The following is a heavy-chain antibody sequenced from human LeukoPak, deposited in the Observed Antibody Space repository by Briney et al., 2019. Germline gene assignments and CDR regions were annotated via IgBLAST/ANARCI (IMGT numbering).Heavy chain of an antibody. V-gene: IGHV3-7*01. CDR2: IKQDGSEK. CDR3: ARAALYCSGGSCYSGYFDY. CDR1: GFTFSSYW. D-gene: IGHD2-15*01. J-gene: IGHJ4*02. Sequence: SGGSLGLSCAASGFTFSSYWMSWVRQAPGKGLEWVANIKQDGSEKYYVDSVKGRFTISRDNAKNSLYLQMNSLRAEDTAVYYCARAALYCSGGSCYSGYFDYWGQGTLVTVSS.